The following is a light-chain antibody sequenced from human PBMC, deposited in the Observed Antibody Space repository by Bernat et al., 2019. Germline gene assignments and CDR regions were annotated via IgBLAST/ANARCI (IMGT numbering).Light chain of an antibody. CDR2: LGS. J-gene: IGKJ4*01. Sequence: DIVMTQSPLSLPVTPGEPASISCRSSQSLLHSNGYNYLDWYLQKPGQSPQLLIHLGSNRASGVPDRSSGSGSGTDFTLKISRVEAEDVGGYYCMQTLQTPLTFGGGTKVEIK. CDR3: MQTLQTPLT. V-gene: IGKV2-28*01. CDR1: QSLLHSNGYNY.